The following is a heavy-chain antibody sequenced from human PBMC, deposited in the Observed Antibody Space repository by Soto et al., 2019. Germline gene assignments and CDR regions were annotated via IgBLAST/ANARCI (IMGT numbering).Heavy chain of an antibody. CDR1: GFTFDDYA. D-gene: IGHD2-8*01. V-gene: IGHV3-9*01. Sequence: EVQLEESGGALVQPGRSLRLSCAASGFTFDDYAMHWVRQVLGKGLEWVSSISWNSGNIGYADSVKGRFTTSRDNAKNSLYLQMNSLRPEDTALYYCARSKGGCSYGTPFDYWGQGTLVTVSS. J-gene: IGHJ4*02. CDR3: ARSKGGCSYGTPFDY. CDR2: ISWNSGNI.